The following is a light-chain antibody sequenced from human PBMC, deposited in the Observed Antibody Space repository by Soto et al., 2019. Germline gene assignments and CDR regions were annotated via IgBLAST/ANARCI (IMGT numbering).Light chain of an antibody. V-gene: IGLV2-23*01. CDR2: EDT. CDR3: CSYAGHSTYV. CDR1: SNDAGGYYL. Sequence: QSALTQPASVSGSPGQSITISCTGVSNDAGGYYLVSWYQQHPGQAPKLIIYEDTKRPSGVSSRFSGSTSANTPSLTISGLQAADEADYYCCSYAGHSTYVFAGGTRS. J-gene: IGLJ1*01.